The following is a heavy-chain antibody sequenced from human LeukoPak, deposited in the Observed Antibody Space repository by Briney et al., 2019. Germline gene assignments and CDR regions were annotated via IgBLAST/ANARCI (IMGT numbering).Heavy chain of an antibody. V-gene: IGHV4-31*02. CDR3: ARGGSGYDSFYYYGMDV. CDR1: GVSISSAGYY. CDR2: INFSGST. J-gene: IGHJ6*02. D-gene: IGHD5-12*01. Sequence: PSQTLSLTCTVSGVSISSAGYYWTWIRQYPGKGLEWIGYINFSGSTYYTPSLRSRVTISADTSKNQFSLKLSSVTAADTAVYYCARGGSGYDSFYYYGMDVWGQGTTVTVSS.